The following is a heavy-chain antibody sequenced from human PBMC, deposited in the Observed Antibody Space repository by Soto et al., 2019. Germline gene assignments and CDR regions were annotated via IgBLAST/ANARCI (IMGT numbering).Heavy chain of an antibody. CDR1: GVTVSSNY. D-gene: IGHD3-3*01. V-gene: IGHV3-53*01. Sequence: PGGSLRLSCAASGVTVSSNYMSWVRQAPGKGLEWVSVIYSGGSTYYADSVKGRFTISRDNSKNTLYLQMNSLRAEDTAVYYCARVPTIFGVVTTYSGMDVWGQGTTVTVSS. CDR3: ARVPTIFGVVTTYSGMDV. CDR2: IYSGGST. J-gene: IGHJ6*02.